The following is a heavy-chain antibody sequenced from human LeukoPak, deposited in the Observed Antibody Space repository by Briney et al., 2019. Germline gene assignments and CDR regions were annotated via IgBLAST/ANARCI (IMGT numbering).Heavy chain of an antibody. CDR1: GGSISSYY. J-gene: IGHJ5*02. CDR2: MYYSGST. CDR3: ARNIGWFDP. Sequence: PSETLSLTCTVSGGSISSYYWSWTRQPPGKGLEWIGYMYYSGSTNYNPSLKSRVTISLDTSKNKFSLKLSSVTAADTAVYYCARNIGWFDPWGQGTLVTVSS. D-gene: IGHD2/OR15-2a*01. V-gene: IGHV4-59*01.